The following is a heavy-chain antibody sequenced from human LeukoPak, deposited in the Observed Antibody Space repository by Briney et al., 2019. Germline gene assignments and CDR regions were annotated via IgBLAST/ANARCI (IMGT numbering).Heavy chain of an antibody. V-gene: IGHV1-18*01. Sequence: GASVKVSCKASGYTFTTHGIAWVRQAPGQGLEWMGWFSAHNGNTNYAQSLQGRVTMTTDTSTNTAYMELRSLRSDDTAVYYCARDGYFDLWGRGTLVTVSS. CDR2: FSAHNGNT. CDR1: GYTFTTHG. J-gene: IGHJ2*01. CDR3: ARDGYFDL.